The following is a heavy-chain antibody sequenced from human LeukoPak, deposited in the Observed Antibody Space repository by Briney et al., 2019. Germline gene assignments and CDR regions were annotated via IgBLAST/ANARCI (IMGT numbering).Heavy chain of an antibody. J-gene: IGHJ4*02. V-gene: IGHV3-74*01. Sequence: GGSLRLSCAASGFTFSSYWMHWVRQAPGKGLVWVSRINTDGSSTSYADSVKGRFTISRDNAKNTLHLQMNSLRAEDTAVYYCARDGWGIAARPHDYWGQGTLVTVSS. CDR1: GFTFSSYW. CDR2: INTDGSST. D-gene: IGHD6-6*01. CDR3: ARDGWGIAARPHDY.